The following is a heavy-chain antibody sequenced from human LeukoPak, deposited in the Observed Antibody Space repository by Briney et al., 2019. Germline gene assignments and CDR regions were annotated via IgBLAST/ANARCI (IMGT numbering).Heavy chain of an antibody. CDR2: INNDGSDT. Sequence: AGGSVRLSCAASGFTFSSHWMHWVRQVPGKGLVWVSRINNDGSDTVHADSVKGRFTISRDNAKNTLDLQMNSLRVEDTAVYYCARGSFGPDYWGQGTLVTVSS. CDR3: ARGSFGPDY. J-gene: IGHJ4*02. CDR1: GFTFSSHW. D-gene: IGHD3-16*01. V-gene: IGHV3-74*01.